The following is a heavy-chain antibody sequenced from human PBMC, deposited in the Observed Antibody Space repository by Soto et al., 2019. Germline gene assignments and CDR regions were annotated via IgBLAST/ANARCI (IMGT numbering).Heavy chain of an antibody. V-gene: IGHV3-48*03. Sequence: VGSLRLSCAASGFTFSNYEMNWVRQAPGKGLEWISYISSRGTVKYNADSVKGRFTISRDNAKNSLYLQMNSLRAEDTAVYYCTRYRWFDAWGQGTLVTVSS. CDR1: GFTFSNYE. D-gene: IGHD3-16*02. J-gene: IGHJ5*02. CDR2: ISSRGTVK. CDR3: TRYRWFDA.